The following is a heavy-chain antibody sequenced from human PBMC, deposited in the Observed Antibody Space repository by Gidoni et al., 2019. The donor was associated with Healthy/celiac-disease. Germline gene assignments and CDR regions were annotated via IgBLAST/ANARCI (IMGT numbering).Heavy chain of an antibody. Sequence: QVQLVQSGAEVKKPGASVKVSCKASGYTFTSYGISWVRQAPGQGLEWMGWISAYTGNTDYAQSLQGGVTMTADTSTSTAYLELGGLRSDDTAVYYCAREWEILDYWGQGTLVTVSS. J-gene: IGHJ4*02. CDR2: ISAYTGNT. CDR3: AREWEILDY. D-gene: IGHD1-26*01. CDR1: GYTFTSYG. V-gene: IGHV1-18*01.